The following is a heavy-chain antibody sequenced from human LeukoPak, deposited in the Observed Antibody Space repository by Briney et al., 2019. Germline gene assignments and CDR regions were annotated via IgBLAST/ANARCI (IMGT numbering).Heavy chain of an antibody. D-gene: IGHD3-22*01. CDR1: GFTFSSYA. CDR2: IGGSGGST. J-gene: IGHJ4*02. V-gene: IGHV3-23*01. Sequence: GGSLRLSCAASGFTFSSYAMSWVRQAPGKGLEWVSAIGGSGGSTYYADSVKGRFTISRDNSKNTLYLQMNSLRAEDTAVYYCAKDPVSYYYDSSGYIHWGQGTLVTVSS. CDR3: AKDPVSYYYDSSGYIH.